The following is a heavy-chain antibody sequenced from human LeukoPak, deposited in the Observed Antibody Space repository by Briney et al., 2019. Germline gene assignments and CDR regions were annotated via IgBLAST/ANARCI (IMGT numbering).Heavy chain of an antibody. Sequence: GGSLRLSCAASGFTFSSYWMSWVRQAPGKGLEWVSVIYTDGSTFYADSVKGRFTISRDNSKSTLYLQMNSLRAEDTAVYYCARSMTTVATSPYYWGQGTLVTVSS. V-gene: IGHV3-53*01. CDR2: IYTDGST. D-gene: IGHD4-17*01. J-gene: IGHJ4*02. CDR1: GFTFSSYW. CDR3: ARSMTTVATSPYY.